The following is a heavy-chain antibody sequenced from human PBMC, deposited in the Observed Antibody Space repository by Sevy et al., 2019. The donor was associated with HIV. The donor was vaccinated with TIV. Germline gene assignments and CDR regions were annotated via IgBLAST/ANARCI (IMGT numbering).Heavy chain of an antibody. Sequence: GGSLRLSCAVSGFTFSTYGMHWVRQAPGKGLEWVGVISSDGNFKYYGDSVKGRFTISRDNSHNTLYLQINRLRTEDTAVYYCTKGGTTDHRVPGDHWGQGALVTVSS. CDR1: GFTFSTYG. CDR2: ISSDGNFK. CDR3: TKGGTTDHRVPGDH. D-gene: IGHD1-7*01. V-gene: IGHV3-30*18. J-gene: IGHJ4*02.